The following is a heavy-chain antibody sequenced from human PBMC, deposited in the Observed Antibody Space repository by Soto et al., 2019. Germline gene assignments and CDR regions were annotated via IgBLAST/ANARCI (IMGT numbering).Heavy chain of an antibody. J-gene: IGHJ6*02. CDR2: ISGSGGST. CDR1: GFTFSSYA. CDR3: AKGPAPYYYYGMDV. Sequence: GVLRLSCAASGFTFSSYAMSWVRQAPGKGLEWVSAISGSGGSTYYADSVKGRFTISRDNSKNTLYLQMNSLRAEDTAVYYCAKGPAPYYYYGMDVWGQGTTVTVSS. V-gene: IGHV3-23*01.